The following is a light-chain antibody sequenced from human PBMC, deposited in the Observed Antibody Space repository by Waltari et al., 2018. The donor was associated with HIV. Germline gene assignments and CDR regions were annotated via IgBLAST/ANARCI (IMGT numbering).Light chain of an antibody. J-gene: IGLJ1*01. CDR3: FSYAGSRDYV. CDR2: RDN. CDR1: TSNIGSNY. V-gene: IGLV1-47*01. Sequence: QSVLTQPPSVSGTPGQRVTISCSGSTSNIGSNYVYWYQQLPETAPKLLIYRDNQRPSGVPDRFSGSKSGITASLTVSGLQAEDEADYYCFSYAGSRDYVFGTGTKVTVL.